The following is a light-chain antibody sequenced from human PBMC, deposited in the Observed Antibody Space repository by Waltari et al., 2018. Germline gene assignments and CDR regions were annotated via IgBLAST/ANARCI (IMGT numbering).Light chain of an antibody. J-gene: IGKJ5*01. CDR3: QQRGDWPPIT. Sequence: EVVLTQSPAALSLSPGETATLPCRASQSISHLLAWYQQKPGQAPRLLIYDASNRATGISARFSGRGSGTDFTLTIRYLEPEDFAVYYCQQRGDWPPITFGQGTRLEI. CDR2: DAS. CDR1: QSISHL. V-gene: IGKV3-11*01.